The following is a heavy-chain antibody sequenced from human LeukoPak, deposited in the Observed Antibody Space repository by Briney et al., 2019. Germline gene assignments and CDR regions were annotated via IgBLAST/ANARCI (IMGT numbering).Heavy chain of an antibody. J-gene: IGHJ6*03. V-gene: IGHV4-4*07. Sequence: SETLSLTCTVSGGSITSYDWSWIRQPAGKGLEWIGRFYTSGSTNYNPSLKSRVTMSLDTSKNQFSLKLSSVTAADTAVYYCARGVGGYDFWSGYHHYYYYMDVWGKGTTVTVSS. CDR3: ARGVGGYDFWSGYHHYYYYMDV. CDR1: GGSITSYD. CDR2: FYTSGST. D-gene: IGHD3-3*01.